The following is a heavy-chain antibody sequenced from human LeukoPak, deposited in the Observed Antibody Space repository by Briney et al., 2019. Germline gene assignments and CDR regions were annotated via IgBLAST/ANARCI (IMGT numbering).Heavy chain of an antibody. D-gene: IGHD4-23*01. V-gene: IGHV3-53*01. CDR3: ARDRWGYWYFDL. CDR2: IYSGGDT. CDR1: GFTFSTYW. Sequence: GGSLRLSCAASGFTFSTYWMSWVRQAPGKGLEWVSVIYSGGDTYSADSVKGRFTISRDNSKNTLYLQMNSLRAEDTAVYYCARDRWGYWYFDLWGRGTLVTVSS. J-gene: IGHJ2*01.